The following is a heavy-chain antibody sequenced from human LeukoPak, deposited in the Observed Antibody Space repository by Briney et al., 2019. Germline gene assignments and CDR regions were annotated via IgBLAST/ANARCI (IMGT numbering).Heavy chain of an antibody. Sequence: PSETLSLTCTVSGGSISSSSAYWGWIRQPPGKGLEWIGSIYYSKNTYYNPSLKSRVTISVDTSKNQFSLKLSSVTAADTAVYYCARDGRGLDYWGQGTLVTVSS. D-gene: IGHD3-10*01. V-gene: IGHV4-39*07. CDR3: ARDGRGLDY. CDR2: IYYSKNT. CDR1: GGSISSSSAY. J-gene: IGHJ4*02.